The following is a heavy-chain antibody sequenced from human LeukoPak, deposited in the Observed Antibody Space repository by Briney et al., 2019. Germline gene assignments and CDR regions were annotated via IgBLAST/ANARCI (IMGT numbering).Heavy chain of an antibody. CDR2: ISCDGSNK. V-gene: IGHV3-30*18. J-gene: IGHJ4*02. CDR3: AKVGGGVAGHFDY. Sequence: GRSLKLSCAASGFTFSSYGMHWVRQAPGKGLEWVAAISCDGSNKYYADSVKGRFTISRDNSKNTLYLQMNSLRAEDTAVYYCAKVGGGVAGHFDYWGQGTLVTVSS. D-gene: IGHD6-19*01. CDR1: GFTFSSYG.